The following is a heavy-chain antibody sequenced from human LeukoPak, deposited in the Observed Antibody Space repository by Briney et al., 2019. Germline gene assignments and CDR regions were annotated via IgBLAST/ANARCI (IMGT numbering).Heavy chain of an antibody. CDR3: ARDSRSRDRADY. CDR2: IIPIFGTA. J-gene: IGHJ4*02. D-gene: IGHD5-24*01. Sequence: GASVKVSXKASGGTFSSYAISWVRQAPGQGLEWMGRIIPIFGTANYAQKFQGRVTITTDESTSTAYMELSSLRSEDTAVYYCARDSRSRDRADYWGQGTLVTVSS. V-gene: IGHV1-69*05. CDR1: GGTFSSYA.